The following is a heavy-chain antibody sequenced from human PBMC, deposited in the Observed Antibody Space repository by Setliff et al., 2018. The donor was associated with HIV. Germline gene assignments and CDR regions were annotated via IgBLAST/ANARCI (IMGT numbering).Heavy chain of an antibody. CDR3: ARGITIFGVALNPEFDY. J-gene: IGHJ4*02. CDR2: ISYDGTNE. D-gene: IGHD3-3*01. CDR1: GFTLSDYA. V-gene: IGHV3-30*03. Sequence: ALRLSCAASGFTLSDYAMHWVRQAPGKGLEWVAVISYDGTNEYYADSVKGRFTISRDNYKNTVFLQMNSLRVDDSAVYYCARGITIFGVALNPEFDYWGQGTLVTVSS.